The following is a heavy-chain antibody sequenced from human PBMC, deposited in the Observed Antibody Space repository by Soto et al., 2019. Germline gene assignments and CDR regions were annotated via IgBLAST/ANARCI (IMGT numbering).Heavy chain of an antibody. CDR1: GFTFSSYS. J-gene: IGHJ4*02. CDR3: AGRAPGDYGDYGRY. CDR2: ISSSSSYI. D-gene: IGHD4-17*01. Sequence: EVQLVESGGGLVKPGGSLRLSCAASGFTFSSYSMNWVRQAPGKGLEWVSSISSSSSYIYYADSVKGRFTISRDNAKNSLYLQMNSLRAEDTAVYYCAGRAPGDYGDYGRYWGQGTLVTVSS. V-gene: IGHV3-21*01.